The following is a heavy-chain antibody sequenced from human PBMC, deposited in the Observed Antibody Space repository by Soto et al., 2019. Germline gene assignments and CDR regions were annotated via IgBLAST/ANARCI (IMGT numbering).Heavy chain of an antibody. J-gene: IGHJ4*02. D-gene: IGHD3-9*01. CDR2: ISGSGGST. CDR3: AKEVYDILTGYYNDPYFDY. V-gene: IGHV3-23*01. CDR1: GFTFSSYA. Sequence: GGSLRLSCAASGFTFSSYAMSWVRQAPGKGLEWVSAISGSGGSTYYADSVKGRFTISRDNSKNTLYLQMNSLRAEDTAVYYCAKEVYDILTGYYNDPYFDYWGQGTLVTVSS.